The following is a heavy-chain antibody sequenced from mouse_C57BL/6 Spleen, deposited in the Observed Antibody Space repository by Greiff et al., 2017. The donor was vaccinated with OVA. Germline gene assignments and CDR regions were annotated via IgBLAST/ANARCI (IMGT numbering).Heavy chain of an antibody. CDR2: IDPETGGT. CDR3: TRDGIITDAMDY. Sequence: QVQLKQSGAELVRPGASVTLSCKASGYTFTDYEMHWVKQTPVHGLEWIGAIDPETGGTAYNQKFKGKAILTADKSSSTAYMELRSLTSEDSAVYYCTRDGIITDAMDYWGQGTSVTVSS. J-gene: IGHJ4*01. CDR1: GYTFTDYE. V-gene: IGHV1-15*01. D-gene: IGHD2-4*01.